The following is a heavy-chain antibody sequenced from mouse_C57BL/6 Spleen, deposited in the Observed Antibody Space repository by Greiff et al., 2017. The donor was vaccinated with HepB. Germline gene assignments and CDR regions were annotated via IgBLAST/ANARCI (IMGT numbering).Heavy chain of an antibody. J-gene: IGHJ2*01. V-gene: IGHV1-69*01. Sequence: VQLQQPGAELVMPGASVKLSCKASGYTFTSYWMHWVKQRPGQGLEWIGEIDPSDSYTNYNQKFKGKSTLTVDKSSSTAYMQLSSLTSEDSAVYYCARDYGSSEDYFDYWGQGTTLTVSS. CDR2: IDPSDSYT. CDR3: ARDYGSSEDYFDY. D-gene: IGHD1-1*01. CDR1: GYTFTSYW.